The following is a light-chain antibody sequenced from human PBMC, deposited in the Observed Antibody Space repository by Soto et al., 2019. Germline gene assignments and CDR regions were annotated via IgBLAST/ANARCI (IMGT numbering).Light chain of an antibody. V-gene: IGLV2-14*01. CDR1: SSDVGGYNY. Sequence: QSALTQPASVSGSPGQSITISCTGTSSDVGGYNYVSWYQQHPGKAPKLMIYDVSNRPSGVSNRFSGSKSGNTASLTISGPRVEDEADYYGSSYTGTALFFYGSGTMVTV. CDR3: SSYTGTALFF. J-gene: IGLJ1*01. CDR2: DVS.